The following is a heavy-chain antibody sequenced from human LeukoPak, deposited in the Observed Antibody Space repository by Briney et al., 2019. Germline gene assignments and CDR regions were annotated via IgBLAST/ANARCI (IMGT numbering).Heavy chain of an antibody. CDR3: ARQTGSYGYVFDF. J-gene: IGHJ4*02. CDR1: GGSISSSSHY. Sequence: ASETLSLTCTLSGGSISSSSHYWGWIRQPPGKGLEWIGGIDSSGSTHYNPSLKSRVTISVDTSKNQFSLKVSSVTAADTAVYYCARQTGSYGYVFDFWGQGTLVTVSS. CDR2: IDSSGST. D-gene: IGHD3-16*01. V-gene: IGHV4-39*01.